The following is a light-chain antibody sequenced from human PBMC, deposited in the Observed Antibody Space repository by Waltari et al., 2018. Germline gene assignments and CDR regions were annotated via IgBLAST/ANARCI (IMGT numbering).Light chain of an antibody. CDR2: EVT. CDR1: DSAVVDFDR. J-gene: IGLJ3*02. CDR3: SSYIPRRTWV. Sequence: QSALTQPPSVSGSLGQTVSISCTRSDSAVVDFDRVSWYRQSPGTAPELLIYEVTGRPSGVSGRFAGSKSGNTASLTISGLQPDDEADYYCSSYIPRRTWVFGGGTTLTVL. V-gene: IGLV2-18*02.